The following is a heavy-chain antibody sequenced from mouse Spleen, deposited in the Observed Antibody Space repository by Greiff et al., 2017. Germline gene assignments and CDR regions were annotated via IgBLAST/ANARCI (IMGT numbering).Heavy chain of an antibody. CDR2: IDPETGGT. V-gene: IGHV1-15*01. CDR1: GYTFTDYE. J-gene: IGHJ3*01. Sequence: QVQLQQSGAELVRPGASVTLSCKASGYTFTDYEMHWVKQTPVHGLEWIGAIDPETGGTAYNQKFKGKAILTADKSSSTAYMELRSLTSEDSAVYYCTRSDFGEYQAWFAYWGQGTLVTVSA. D-gene: IGHD2-10*02. CDR3: TRSDFGEYQAWFAY.